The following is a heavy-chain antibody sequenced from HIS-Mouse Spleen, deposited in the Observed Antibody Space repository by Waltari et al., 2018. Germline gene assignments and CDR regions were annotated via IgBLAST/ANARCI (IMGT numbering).Heavy chain of an antibody. D-gene: IGHD6-13*01. CDR3: AREIPYSSSWYDWYFDL. V-gene: IGHV4-39*07. Sequence: QLQLQESGPGLVKPSETLSLTCTVSGGSISSSSYYWGWIRQPPGKGLVWIGSIYYRGGTYYTPSLSSRGTISVDTSKNQFSLKLSSVTAADTAVYYCAREIPYSSSWYDWYFDLWGRGTLVTVSS. CDR2: IYYRGGT. CDR1: GGSISSSSYY. J-gene: IGHJ2*01.